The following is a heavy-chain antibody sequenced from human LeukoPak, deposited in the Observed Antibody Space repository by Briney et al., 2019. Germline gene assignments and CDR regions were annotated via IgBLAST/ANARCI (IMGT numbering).Heavy chain of an antibody. V-gene: IGHV3-7*01. CDR3: VRDRDWGFDY. CDR1: GFIFSDYW. Sequence: PGGSLRLSCAASGFIFSDYWMSWVRQAPGKGLEWVANIKHDGSATFYLGSVRGRFTLSRDNAKNSLYLQMNSLRAEDTAVYYCVRDRDWGFDYWGQGTLVTVSS. J-gene: IGHJ4*02. CDR2: IKHDGSAT. D-gene: IGHD3/OR15-3a*01.